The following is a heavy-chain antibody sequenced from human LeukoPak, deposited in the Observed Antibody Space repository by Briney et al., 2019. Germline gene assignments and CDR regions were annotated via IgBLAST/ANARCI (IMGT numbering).Heavy chain of an antibody. CDR2: ISGYNGYT. CDR3: ARWSGGSNRLYHYGMDV. Sequence: GASVKVSCKTSGYTFNNYGISWVRQAPGQGLEWMGWISGYNGYTNSAQQFQGRVTLTMDTSTSTVYMELRSLRSDDTAVYYCARWSGGSNRLYHYGMDVWGQGTTVTVSS. CDR1: GYTFNNYG. J-gene: IGHJ6*02. V-gene: IGHV1-18*01. D-gene: IGHD3-10*01.